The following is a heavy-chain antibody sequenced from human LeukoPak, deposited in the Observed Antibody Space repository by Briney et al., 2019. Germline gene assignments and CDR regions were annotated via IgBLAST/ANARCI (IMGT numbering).Heavy chain of an antibody. CDR2: IDPSDSYT. Sequence: GESLKISCKGSGYSFTSYWISWVRQMPGKGLEWMGRIDPSDSYTNYSPSFQGHVTISADKSISTAYLQWSSLKASDTAMYYCARHLPYYDFWSGYDRYYGMDVWAKGPRSPSP. CDR3: ARHLPYYDFWSGYDRYYGMDV. V-gene: IGHV5-10-1*01. J-gene: IGHJ6*02. CDR1: GYSFTSYW. D-gene: IGHD3-3*01.